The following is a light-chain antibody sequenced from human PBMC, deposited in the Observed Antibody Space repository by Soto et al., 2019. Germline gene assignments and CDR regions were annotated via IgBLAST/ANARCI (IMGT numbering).Light chain of an antibody. Sequence: QSALTQPPSASGPPGQRVTISCSGGISNIGSNPVYWHQHLPGTAPKLLVYRNDQRPSGVPDRFSDSKSGTSAFLAISGLRSEDEADYYCAAWDDRLSAYVFGTGTKVTVL. CDR2: RND. J-gene: IGLJ1*01. CDR3: AAWDDRLSAYV. V-gene: IGLV1-47*01. CDR1: ISNIGSNP.